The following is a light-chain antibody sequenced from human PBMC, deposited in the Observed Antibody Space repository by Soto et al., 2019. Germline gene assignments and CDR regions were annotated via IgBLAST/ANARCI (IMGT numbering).Light chain of an antibody. Sequence: DIQITLSPSTLSASLGDRVTITCRASQSISSWLAWYQQTPGRAPKLLIYKASSLESGVPSRFSGSGSGTEFTLTISSLQPDDFETYYCQQYNSYSTWTCGQGTKV. CDR3: QQYNSYSTWT. CDR1: QSISSW. V-gene: IGKV1-5*03. CDR2: KAS. J-gene: IGKJ1*01.